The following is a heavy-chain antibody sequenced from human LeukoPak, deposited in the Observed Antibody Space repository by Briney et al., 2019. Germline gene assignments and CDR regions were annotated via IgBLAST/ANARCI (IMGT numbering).Heavy chain of an antibody. D-gene: IGHD2-21*01. J-gene: IGHJ6*03. CDR3: AKQPYNYYYLDV. CDR1: GLTFHDYA. V-gene: IGHV3-23*01. Sequence: GVSLRLSCAISGLTFHDYAMTWVRQAPGKGLEWVSTIVGDSSKTYYADSVKGRFTISRDNSNYMLFLHMNNLRAEDTAIYYCAKQPYNYYYLDVWGKGTTVTVSS. CDR2: IVGDSSKT.